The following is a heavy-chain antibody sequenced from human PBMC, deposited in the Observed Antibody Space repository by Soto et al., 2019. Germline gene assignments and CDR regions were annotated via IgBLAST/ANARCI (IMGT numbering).Heavy chain of an antibody. CDR1: GYSFTSYW. Sequence: PGESLKISCKGSGYSFTSYWIGWVRQMPGKGLEWMGIIYPGDSDTRYSPSFQGQVTISADKSISTAYLQWSSLKASDTAMYYCARLLTGTTQSVWFDPWGQGTLVTVSS. CDR2: IYPGDSDT. CDR3: ARLLTGTTQSVWFDP. V-gene: IGHV5-51*01. J-gene: IGHJ5*02. D-gene: IGHD1-7*01.